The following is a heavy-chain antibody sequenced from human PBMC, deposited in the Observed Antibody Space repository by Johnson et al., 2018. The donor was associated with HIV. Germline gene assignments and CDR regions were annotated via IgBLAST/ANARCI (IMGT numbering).Heavy chain of an antibody. J-gene: IGHJ3*02. CDR1: GFTFSSYW. V-gene: IGHV3-74*01. Sequence: VQLVESGGGLVQPGGSLRLSCAASGFTFSSYWMHWVRQAPGKGLVWVSRIVISGDSTYYADSVKGRFTISRDNSKNTLYLQMNSLRAEDTAVYYCARDHRAYCGGDCYSDAFDIWGQGTMVTVSS. D-gene: IGHD2-21*02. CDR3: ARDHRAYCGGDCYSDAFDI. CDR2: IVISGDST.